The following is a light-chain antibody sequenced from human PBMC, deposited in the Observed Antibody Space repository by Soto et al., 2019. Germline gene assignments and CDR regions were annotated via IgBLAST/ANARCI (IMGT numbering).Light chain of an antibody. CDR1: QSISTY. CDR2: KAS. J-gene: IGKJ1*01. V-gene: IGKV1-5*03. Sequence: DIQMTQSPPALSESIGDRVTITCRASQSISTYLAWFQQKPGKAPKLLIYKASSLQSGVPSRFSGSGSGTEFTLTISSLQPDDSATYYCQQYDSYSPTFGQGTKVEIK. CDR3: QQYDSYSPT.